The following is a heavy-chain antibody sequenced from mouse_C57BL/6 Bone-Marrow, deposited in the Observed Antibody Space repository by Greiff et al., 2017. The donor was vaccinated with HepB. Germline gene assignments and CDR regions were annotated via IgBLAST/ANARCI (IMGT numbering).Heavy chain of an antibody. CDR3: ARLNWVYFDY. J-gene: IGHJ2*01. CDR1: GYTFTSYW. D-gene: IGHD4-1*01. V-gene: IGHV1-69*01. CDR2: IDPSDSYT. Sequence: QVQLQQPGAELVMPGASVKLSCKASGYTFTSYWMHWVKQRPGQGLEWFGEIDPSDSYTNYNQKFKGKSTLTVDKSSSTAYMQLSSLTSEDSAVYYCARLNWVYFDYWGQGTTLTVSS.